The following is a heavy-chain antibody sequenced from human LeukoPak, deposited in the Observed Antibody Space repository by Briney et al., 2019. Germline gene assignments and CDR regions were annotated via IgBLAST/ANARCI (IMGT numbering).Heavy chain of an antibody. J-gene: IGHJ4*02. CDR3: ARGLEMLV. D-gene: IGHD5-24*01. CDR2: ISSNGGST. CDR1: GFTFSSYA. Sequence: GGSLRLSCAASGFTFSSYAMHWVRQAPGKGLEYVSAISSNGGSTYYANSVKGRFTISRDNSKNTLYLQMGSLRAEDMAVYYCARGLEMLVWGQGTLVTVSS. V-gene: IGHV3-64*01.